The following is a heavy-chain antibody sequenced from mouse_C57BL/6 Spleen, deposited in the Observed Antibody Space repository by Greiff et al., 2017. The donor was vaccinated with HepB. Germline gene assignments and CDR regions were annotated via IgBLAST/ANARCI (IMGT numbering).Heavy chain of an antibody. CDR3: ARSAGTAQAKGYFDY. J-gene: IGHJ2*01. CDR2: ILPGSGST. Sequence: VQRVESGAELMKPGASVKLSCKATGYTFTGYWIEWVKQRPGHGLEWIGEILPGSGSTNYNEKFKGKATFTADTSSNTAYMQLSSLTTEDSAIYYCARSAGTAQAKGYFDYWGQGTTLTVSS. CDR1: GYTFTGYW. D-gene: IGHD3-2*02. V-gene: IGHV1-9*01.